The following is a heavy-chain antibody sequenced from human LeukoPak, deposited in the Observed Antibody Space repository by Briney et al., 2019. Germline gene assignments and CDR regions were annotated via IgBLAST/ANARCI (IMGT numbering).Heavy chain of an antibody. Sequence: PSETLSLTCTVFGGSISTYYWSWIRQPPGKGLEWIGYIYYSGRTNYNPSLKSRVTISVDTSKNQFSLKLTSVTAADTAVYYCARDPPGHVAFDIWGQGTMVTVSS. CDR2: IYYSGRT. J-gene: IGHJ3*02. CDR3: ARDPPGHVAFDI. CDR1: GGSISTYY. V-gene: IGHV4-59*13.